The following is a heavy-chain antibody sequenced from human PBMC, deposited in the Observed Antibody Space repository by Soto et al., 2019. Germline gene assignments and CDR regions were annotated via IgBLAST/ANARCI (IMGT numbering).Heavy chain of an antibody. V-gene: IGHV3-30-3*01. CDR3: AAGGLMTTVTTFDY. CDR2: ISYDGSNK. CDR1: GFTFSSYA. Sequence: QVQLVESGGGVVQPGRSLRLSCAASGFTFSSYAMHWVRQAPGKGLEWVAVISYDGSNKYYADSVKGRFTISRDNSKNTLYLQMNSQRAEDTAVYHCAAGGLMTTVTTFDYWGQGTLVTVSS. J-gene: IGHJ4*02. D-gene: IGHD4-17*01.